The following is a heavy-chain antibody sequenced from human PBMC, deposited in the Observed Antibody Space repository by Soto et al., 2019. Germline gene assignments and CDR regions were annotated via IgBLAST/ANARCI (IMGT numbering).Heavy chain of an antibody. CDR2: ISGSGGST. Sequence: GGSLRLSCAASGFTFSSYAMSWVRQAPGKGLEWVSAISGSGGSTYYADSVKGRFTISRDNSKNTLYLQMNSLRAEDTAVYYCSLLDGGAVVVAADAFDIWGQGTMVTVSS. J-gene: IGHJ3*02. CDR3: SLLDGGAVVVAADAFDI. D-gene: IGHD2-15*01. V-gene: IGHV3-23*01. CDR1: GFTFSSYA.